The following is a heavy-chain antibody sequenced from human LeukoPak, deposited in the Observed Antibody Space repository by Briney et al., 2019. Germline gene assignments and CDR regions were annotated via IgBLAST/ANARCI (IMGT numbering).Heavy chain of an antibody. V-gene: IGHV3-23*01. CDR1: GFTFSSYA. J-gene: IGHJ4*02. D-gene: IGHD2-2*02. CDR3: AKVRQYCSSTSCHKYYFDY. CDR2: ISGSGGST. Sequence: PGGSLRLSCAASGFTFSSYAMSWVRQAPGKGLEWVSAISGSGGSTYYADSVKGRFTISRDNSKNTLYLQMNSLRAEDTAVYYCAKVRQYCSSTSCHKYYFDYWGQGTLVTVSS.